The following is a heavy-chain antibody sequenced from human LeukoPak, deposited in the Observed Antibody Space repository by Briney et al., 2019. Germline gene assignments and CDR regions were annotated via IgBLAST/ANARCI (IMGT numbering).Heavy chain of an antibody. CDR2: VYTTGST. Sequence: SETLSLTCTVSGGSISSGSYYWSWIRQPAGKGLEWIGRVYTTGSTNYNPSLKSRVTISVDTSKNQFSLKLSSVTAADTAVYYCARGYDWNHILAHWGQGTLVTVSS. CDR3: ARGYDWNHILAH. CDR1: GGSISSGSYY. J-gene: IGHJ4*02. D-gene: IGHD1-20*01. V-gene: IGHV4-61*02.